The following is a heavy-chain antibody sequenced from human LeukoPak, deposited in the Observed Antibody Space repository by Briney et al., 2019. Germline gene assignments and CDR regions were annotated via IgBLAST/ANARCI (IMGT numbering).Heavy chain of an antibody. Sequence: SETLSLTCTVSGGSISSYYWSWIRQPPGKGLEWIGYIFYTGSTNYNPSLKSRVTISVDTSKNQFSLKLSSVTAADTAVYYCARVYYSNSYDYWYFDLWGRGTLVTVSS. CDR1: GGSISSYY. J-gene: IGHJ2*01. CDR3: ARVYYSNSYDYWYFDL. V-gene: IGHV4-59*01. CDR2: IFYTGST. D-gene: IGHD6-13*01.